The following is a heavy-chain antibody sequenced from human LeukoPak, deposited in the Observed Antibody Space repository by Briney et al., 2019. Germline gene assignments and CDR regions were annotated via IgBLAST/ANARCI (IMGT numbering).Heavy chain of an antibody. V-gene: IGHV3-7*01. CDR2: IKQDGSEK. CDR3: ARHTIYSGYGVVVIDY. D-gene: IGHD5-12*01. Sequence: PGGSLRLSCAASGFTFSSYWMSWVRQAPGKGLEWVANIKQDGSEKYYVDSVKGRFTISRDNAKNSLYLQMNSLRAEDTAVYYCARHTIYSGYGVVVIDYWGQGTLVTVSS. J-gene: IGHJ4*02. CDR1: GFTFSSYW.